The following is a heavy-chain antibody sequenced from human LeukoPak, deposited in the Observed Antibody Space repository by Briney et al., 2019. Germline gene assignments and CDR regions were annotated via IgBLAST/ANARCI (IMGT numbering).Heavy chain of an antibody. D-gene: IGHD3-16*01. V-gene: IGHV3-49*04. J-gene: IGHJ4*02. CDR3: TRAPWPITWVPFDY. Sequence: PGGSLRLSCTASGFTFGDYAMSWVRQAPGKGLEWVGFIRSKAYGGTTEYAASVKGRFTISRDDSKSIAYLQMNSLRTEDTAVYYCTRAPWPITWVPFDYWGQGTLVTVSS. CDR2: IRSKAYGGTT. CDR1: GFTFGDYA.